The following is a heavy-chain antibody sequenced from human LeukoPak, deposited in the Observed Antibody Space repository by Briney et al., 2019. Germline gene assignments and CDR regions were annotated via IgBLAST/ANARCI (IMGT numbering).Heavy chain of an antibody. CDR1: RFTFSTYA. J-gene: IGHJ3*02. D-gene: IGHD3-10*01. CDR2: ISANGADK. V-gene: IGHV3-23*01. Sequence: PGGSLRLSCAVSRFTFSTYAMSWVRQAPGQGLEWVSAISANGADKYYADSVKGRFTISRDNSKNTLYLQMNSLRAEDTAVYYCARVYYGDAFDIWGQGTMVTVSS. CDR3: ARVYYGDAFDI.